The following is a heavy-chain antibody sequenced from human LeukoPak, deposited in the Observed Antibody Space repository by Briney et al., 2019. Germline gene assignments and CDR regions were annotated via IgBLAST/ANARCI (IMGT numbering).Heavy chain of an antibody. CDR2: IYTSGST. V-gene: IGHV4-61*02. Sequence: SQTLSLTCTVSGGSIRSGSYYWSWIRQPAGKGLEWIGRIYTSGSTNYNPSLKSRVTISVDASKNQFSLKLSSVTAADTAVYYCAREYYDIWNGSEATRWGGGLYYFDYWGQGTLVTVSS. D-gene: IGHD3-3*01. J-gene: IGHJ4*02. CDR1: GGSIRSGSYY. CDR3: AREYYDIWNGSEATRWGGGLYYFDY.